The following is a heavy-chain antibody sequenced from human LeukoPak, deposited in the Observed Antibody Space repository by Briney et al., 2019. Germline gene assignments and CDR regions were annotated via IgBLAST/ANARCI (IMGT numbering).Heavy chain of an antibody. V-gene: IGHV3-53*01. CDR3: ARSTYGDAPKDV. CDR1: GFTVSSNY. J-gene: IGHJ6*04. Sequence: GGSLRLSCAASGFTVSSNYMSWVRQAPGKGLEWVSVIYSGGSTYYADSVKGRFTISRDNSKNTLYLQVNSLRAEDTAVYYCARSTYGDAPKDVWGIGTTVNVSS. CDR2: IYSGGST. D-gene: IGHD4-17*01.